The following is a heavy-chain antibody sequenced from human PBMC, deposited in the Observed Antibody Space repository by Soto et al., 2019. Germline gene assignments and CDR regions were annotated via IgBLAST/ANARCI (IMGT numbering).Heavy chain of an antibody. CDR2: ISYDGSNK. D-gene: IGHD2-21*02. CDR1: GFTFSSYG. CDR3: ATAAAPVLVYLSYVMDV. J-gene: IGHJ6*02. Sequence: GGSLRLSCAASGFTFSSYGMHWVRQAPGKGLEWVAVISYDGSNKYYADSVKGRFTISRDNSKNTLYLQMNSLRAEDTAVYYCATAAAPVLVYLSYVMDVWGRSSIVTVSS. V-gene: IGHV3-30*03.